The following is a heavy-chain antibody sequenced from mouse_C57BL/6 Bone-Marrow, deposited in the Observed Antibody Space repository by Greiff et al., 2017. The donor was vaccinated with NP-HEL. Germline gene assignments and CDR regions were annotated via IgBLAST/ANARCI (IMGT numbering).Heavy chain of an antibody. Sequence: VQLQQPGAELVKPGASVKLSCKASGYTFTSYWMHWVKQRPGQGLEWIGMIHPNSGGTNYNEKFKSKATLTVDKSSSTAYMQLSSLTSEDSAVYYCARPYYDGSSAWYAYWGQGTLVTVTA. V-gene: IGHV1-64*01. CDR2: IHPNSGGT. CDR1: GYTFTSYW. J-gene: IGHJ3*01. D-gene: IGHD1-1*01. CDR3: ARPYYDGSSAWYAY.